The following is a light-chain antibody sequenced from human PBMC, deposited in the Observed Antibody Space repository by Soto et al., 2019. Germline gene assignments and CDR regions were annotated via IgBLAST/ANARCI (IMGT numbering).Light chain of an antibody. J-gene: IGLJ2*01. CDR1: KPNIGSKP. CDR3: AVWDDSLNGRV. Sequence: QGAPAPPPPAAWAPRERGTLSFFWGKPNIGSKPVHWYRQLPGTAPKLLIYSNNQRPSGVPDRFSGSKSGTSASLAISGLQSEDEADYYCAVWDDSLNGRVFGGGTQLTVL. CDR2: SNN. V-gene: IGLV1-44*01.